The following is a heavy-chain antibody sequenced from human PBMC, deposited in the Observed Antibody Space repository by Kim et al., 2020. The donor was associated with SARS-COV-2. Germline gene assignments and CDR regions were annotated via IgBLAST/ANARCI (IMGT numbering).Heavy chain of an antibody. Sequence: RMSRVTISVDPSKNQFSLKLSSVTAADTAVYYCARGRDDYIWGSYRLFDYWGQGTLVTVSS. V-gene: IGHV4-39*01. J-gene: IGHJ4*02. D-gene: IGHD3-16*02. CDR3: ARGRDDYIWGSYRLFDY.